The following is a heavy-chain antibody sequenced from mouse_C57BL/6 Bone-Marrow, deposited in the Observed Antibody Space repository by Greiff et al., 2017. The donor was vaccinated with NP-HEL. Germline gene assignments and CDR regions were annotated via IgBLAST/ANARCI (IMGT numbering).Heavy chain of an antibody. CDR1: GYTFTSYG. V-gene: IGHV1-81*01. D-gene: IGHD1-1*01. CDR3: VHYYGSSPWFAY. Sequence: QVQLQQSGAELARPGASVKLSCKASGYTFTSYGISWVKQRTGQGLEWIGEIYPRSGNTYYNEKFKGKATLTADKSSSTAYMELRSLTSEDSAVYFCVHYYGSSPWFAYWGQGTLVTVSA. CDR2: IYPRSGNT. J-gene: IGHJ3*01.